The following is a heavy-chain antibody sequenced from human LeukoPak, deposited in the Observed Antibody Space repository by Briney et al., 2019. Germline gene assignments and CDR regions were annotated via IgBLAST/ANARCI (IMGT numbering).Heavy chain of an antibody. CDR3: TTDGPMGATRFYYFDY. CDR2: IKSKTDGGTT. V-gene: IGHV3-15*01. CDR1: GFTFSNAW. Sequence: GSPRLSCAASGFTFSNAWMSWVRQAPGKGLEWVSRIKSKTDGGTTDYAAPVKGRFTISRDDSKNTLYLQMNSLKTEDTAVYYCTTDGPMGATRFYYFDYWGQGTLVTVS. J-gene: IGHJ4*02. D-gene: IGHD1-26*01.